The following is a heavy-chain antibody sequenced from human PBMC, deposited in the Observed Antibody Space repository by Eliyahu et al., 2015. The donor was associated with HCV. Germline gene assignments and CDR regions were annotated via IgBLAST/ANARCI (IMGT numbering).Heavy chain of an antibody. CDR2: XHYSGST. Sequence: QVQLQESGPGLVKPSXTLSLTCTVSGGSITTYYWSXLRQPPGKGLEWIGXXHYSGSTNYNPSLKXRVTISVDTSKNQFSLNVTPVTAADTAMYYCASGGGGIAVTGTGGWFDPWGQGTLVTVSS. CDR1: GGSITTYY. V-gene: IGHV4-59*01. J-gene: IGHJ5*02. D-gene: IGHD6-19*01. CDR3: ASGGGGIAVTGTGGWFDP.